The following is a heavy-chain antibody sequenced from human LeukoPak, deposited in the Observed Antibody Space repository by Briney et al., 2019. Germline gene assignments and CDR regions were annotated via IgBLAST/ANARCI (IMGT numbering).Heavy chain of an antibody. J-gene: IGHJ4*02. CDR2: IYYSGST. D-gene: IGHD2-21*01. CDR1: GVSISSSSYY. CDR3: ARGYLLQLFDY. Sequence: SETLSLTCTVSGVSISSSSYYWGWIRQPPGKGLEWIGSIYYSGSTYYNPSLKSRVTISVDTSKNQFSLKLSSVTAADTAVYYCARGYLLQLFDYWGQGTLVTVSS. V-gene: IGHV4-39*07.